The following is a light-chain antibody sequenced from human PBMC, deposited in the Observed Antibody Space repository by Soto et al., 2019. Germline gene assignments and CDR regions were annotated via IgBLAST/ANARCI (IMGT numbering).Light chain of an antibody. V-gene: IGLV1-44*01. CDR2: SND. CDR1: SSNIGINS. Sequence: QSVLTQPPSAFGTPGQRVTISCSGSSSNIGINSVSWYQQLPGTAPKLLIYSNDQRPSGVPGRFSGSKSGTSASLAISWLRSGDEADYYCAAWDDSLNGYVFGTGTKVTVL. CDR3: AAWDDSLNGYV. J-gene: IGLJ1*01.